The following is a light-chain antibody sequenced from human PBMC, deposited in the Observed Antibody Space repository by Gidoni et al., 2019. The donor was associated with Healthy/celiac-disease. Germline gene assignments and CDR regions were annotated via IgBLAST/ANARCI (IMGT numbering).Light chain of an antibody. J-gene: IGLJ1*01. Sequence: QSALTQPPSASGSPGQQVTISCTGTSSDVGGYNYVSWYQQHPGKAPKLMIYEVSKRPSGVPDRFSGSKSGNTASLTVSGLQAEDEADYYCSSYAGSNNFVFGTGTKVTVL. CDR1: SSDVGGYNY. V-gene: IGLV2-8*01. CDR3: SSYAGSNNFV. CDR2: EVS.